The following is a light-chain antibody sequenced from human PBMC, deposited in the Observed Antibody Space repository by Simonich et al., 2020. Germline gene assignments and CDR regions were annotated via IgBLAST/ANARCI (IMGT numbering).Light chain of an antibody. CDR2: EDN. J-gene: IGLJ3*02. V-gene: IGLV6-57*01. CDR3: QSYDSSNQV. Sequence: NFMLTQPHSVSESPGQTVTISCTRSSGSIASNYSQRYQQRPGSSPTTVLYEDNQSPSGVPDRFSGSIDSSSNSASLTISGLKTEDEADYYCQSYDSSNQVFGGGTKLTVL. CDR1: SGSIASNY.